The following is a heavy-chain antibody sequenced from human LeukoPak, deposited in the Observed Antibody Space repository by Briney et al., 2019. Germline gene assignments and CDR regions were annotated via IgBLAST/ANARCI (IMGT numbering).Heavy chain of an antibody. CDR3: AELGITMIGGV. CDR2: IKQDGSEK. J-gene: IGHJ6*04. Sequence: GGSLRLSCSGSGFTFNDYALHWGRQAPGKGLEWVANIKQDGSEKYYVDSVKGRFTVSRDNAKNSLFLQMNSLRAEDTAMYYCAELGITMIGGVWGKGTTVTISS. D-gene: IGHD3-10*02. CDR1: GFTFNDYA. V-gene: IGHV3-7*01.